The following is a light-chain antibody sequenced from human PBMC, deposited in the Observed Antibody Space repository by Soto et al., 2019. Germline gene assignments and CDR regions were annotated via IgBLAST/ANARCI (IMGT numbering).Light chain of an antibody. V-gene: IGKV1-8*01. CDR1: QGISSY. J-gene: IGKJ3*01. CDR2: AAS. Sequence: AIRMTQSPSSFSASTGDRVTITCRASQGISSYLAWYQQKPGKAPKLLIYAASTLQSGVPSRFRGSGSGTDFTLTISCLQYEDFATYYCQQYYSYPRLFGHGTKVDIK. CDR3: QQYYSYPRL.